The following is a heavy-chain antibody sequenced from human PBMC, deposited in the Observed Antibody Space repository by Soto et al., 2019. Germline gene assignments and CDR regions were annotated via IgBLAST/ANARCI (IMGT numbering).Heavy chain of an antibody. CDR3: ATVTTAGSEYWFDP. D-gene: IGHD4-17*01. CDR1: GGSISSGDYY. Sequence: SETLSLTCTVSGGSISSGDYYWSWIRQPPGKGLEWIGYIYYSGSTYYNPSLKSRVTISVDTSKNQFSLKLSSVTAADTAVYYCATVTTAGSEYWFDPWGQGTLVTVSS. CDR2: IYYSGST. V-gene: IGHV4-30-4*01. J-gene: IGHJ5*02.